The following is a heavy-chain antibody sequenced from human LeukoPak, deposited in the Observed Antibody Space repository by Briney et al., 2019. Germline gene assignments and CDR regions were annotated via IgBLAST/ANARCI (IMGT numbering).Heavy chain of an antibody. J-gene: IGHJ4*02. CDR3: ARDSHSDPSRTYPYYFDS. CDR2: ISYDGSSK. Sequence: PGGSLRLSCAASGFAFSTYAMHWVRQAPGKGLDWVAVISYDGSSKHYADSVEGHFTISRDDSENTLYLQMSALRAEDTAVYYCARDSHSDPSRTYPYYFDSWGQGTLVTVSS. D-gene: IGHD2-2*01. V-gene: IGHV3-30-3*01. CDR1: GFAFSTYA.